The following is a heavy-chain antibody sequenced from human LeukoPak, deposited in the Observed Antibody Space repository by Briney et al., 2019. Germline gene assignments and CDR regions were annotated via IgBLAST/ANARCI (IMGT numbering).Heavy chain of an antibody. J-gene: IGHJ4*02. D-gene: IGHD3-10*01. Sequence: ASVKVSCKASGGTSSSYAISWVRQAPGQGLEWMGWISAYNGNTNYAQKLQGRVTMTTDTSTSTAYMELRSLRSDDTAVYYCARDAITMVRGVNGYWGQGTLVTVSS. V-gene: IGHV1-18*01. CDR2: ISAYNGNT. CDR1: GGTSSSYA. CDR3: ARDAITMVRGVNGY.